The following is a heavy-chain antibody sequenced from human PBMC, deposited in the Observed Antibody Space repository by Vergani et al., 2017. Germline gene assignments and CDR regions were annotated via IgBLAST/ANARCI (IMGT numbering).Heavy chain of an antibody. CDR3: ARGTCLHDFDN. J-gene: IGHJ4*03. Sequence: QVHLQESGPGLLKPSQTLSLTCSVAGDSISTGNYYWNWIRQPAGKGLEWMGRIYSSGSTSYNPSIRSRITMSLDTSKNQFSLTLNSVAAADTAAYYCARGTCLHDFDNWGQGTVVTVSS. V-gene: IGHV4-61*02. CDR2: IYSSGST. D-gene: IGHD3/OR15-3a*01. CDR1: GDSISTGNYY.